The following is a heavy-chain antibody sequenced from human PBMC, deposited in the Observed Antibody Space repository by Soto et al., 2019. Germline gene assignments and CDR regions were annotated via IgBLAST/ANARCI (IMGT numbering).Heavy chain of an antibody. J-gene: IGHJ4*02. CDR1: GYNFTSYW. Sequence: PGESLKISCKGSGYNFTSYWIAWVRQMPGKGLECMGIIYPGDSDTRYSPSFQGQVTISADKSSAYLQWSSLEASDTAMYYCARWYSSGLYYLDYWGQGTPVTVSS. CDR3: ARWYSSGLYYLDY. CDR2: IYPGDSDT. V-gene: IGHV5-51*01. D-gene: IGHD6-19*01.